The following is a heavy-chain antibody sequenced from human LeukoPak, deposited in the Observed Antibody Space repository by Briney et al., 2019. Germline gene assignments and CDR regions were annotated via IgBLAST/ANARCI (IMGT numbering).Heavy chain of an antibody. V-gene: IGHV7-4-1*02. CDR1: GYTFSSFA. CDR2: INTNTGNP. CDR3: ATPGMITFGPFDY. Sequence: GASVKVSCKASGYTFSSFAMNWVRQAPGQGLEWMGWINTNTGNPTYAQGFTGRFVFSLDISVSTAYLQISSLKTEDTAMYYCATPGMITFGPFDYWGQGTLVTVSS. J-gene: IGHJ4*02. D-gene: IGHD3-16*01.